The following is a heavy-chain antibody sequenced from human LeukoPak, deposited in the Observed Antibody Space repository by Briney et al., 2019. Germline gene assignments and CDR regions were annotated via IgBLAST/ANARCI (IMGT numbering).Heavy chain of an antibody. CDR1: GGSVSRGSYY. CDR3: ARQRRYSSGWPKYYYYYYGMDV. J-gene: IGHJ6*02. V-gene: IGHV4-61*01. CDR2: IYYSGST. Sequence: SETLSLTCTVSGGSVSRGSYYWSWIRQPPGKGLEWIGYIYYSGSTNYNPSLKSRVTISVDTSKNQFSLKLSSVTAADTAVYYCARQRRYSSGWPKYYYYYYGMDVWGQGTTVTVSS. D-gene: IGHD6-19*01.